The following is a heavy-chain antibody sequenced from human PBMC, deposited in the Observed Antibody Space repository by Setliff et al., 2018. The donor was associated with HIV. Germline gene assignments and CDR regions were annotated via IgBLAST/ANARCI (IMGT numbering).Heavy chain of an antibody. D-gene: IGHD1-1*01. J-gene: IGHJ4*02. Sequence: GASVKVSCKASGYTFTEYFMHWVRQAPGQGLEWMGWISPDNANTRISQRFRGSVTMTRDRSINTAYMEFSGLTSDDTAVYYCARQLSNSFDYWGQGTLVTVSS. CDR3: ARQLSNSFDY. CDR2: ISPDNANT. V-gene: IGHV1-2*02. CDR1: GYTFTEYF.